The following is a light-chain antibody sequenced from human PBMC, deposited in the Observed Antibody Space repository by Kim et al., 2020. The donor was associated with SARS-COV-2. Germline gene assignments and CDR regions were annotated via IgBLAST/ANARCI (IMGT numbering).Light chain of an antibody. CDR1: RSVSSN. Sequence: VSPGERATLSCRASRSVSSNLAWYQQKPGQAPKLLIYDASTRASGIPARFSGSGAGTEFTLTISSLQSEDFAVYYCQQYESWPPYTFGQGTRLEI. CDR3: QQYESWPPYT. J-gene: IGKJ2*01. V-gene: IGKV3-15*01. CDR2: DAS.